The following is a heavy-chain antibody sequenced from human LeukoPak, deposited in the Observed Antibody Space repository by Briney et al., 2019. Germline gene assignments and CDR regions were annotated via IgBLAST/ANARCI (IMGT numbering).Heavy chain of an antibody. D-gene: IGHD6-19*01. Sequence: GRSLRLSCAASGFTFSSYTMHWVRQAPGKGLEWVTVISYDGSSKYYADSVKGRFTISRDNSKNTVSLQMNSLRPDDTAVYYCARDQGGGWTDFDYWGRGTLVTVSS. CDR2: ISYDGSSK. J-gene: IGHJ4*02. CDR3: ARDQGGGWTDFDY. CDR1: GFTFSSYT. V-gene: IGHV3-30-3*01.